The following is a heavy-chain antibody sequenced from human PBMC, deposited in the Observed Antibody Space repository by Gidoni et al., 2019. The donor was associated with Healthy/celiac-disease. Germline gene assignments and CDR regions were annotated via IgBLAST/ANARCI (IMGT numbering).Heavy chain of an antibody. Sequence: QVQMVPSGAAVTKPGPSVKVSCIASGGTFSSDASSCVRQAPGQGREWMGGFIPIFCTANDAQKFQGRVTITADESTSTAYMELSSLRSEDTAVYYCARGGGSLGLDYWGQGTLVTVSS. D-gene: IGHD1-26*01. J-gene: IGHJ4*02. CDR3: ARGGGSLGLDY. CDR1: GGTFSSDA. V-gene: IGHV1-69*01. CDR2: FIPIFCTA.